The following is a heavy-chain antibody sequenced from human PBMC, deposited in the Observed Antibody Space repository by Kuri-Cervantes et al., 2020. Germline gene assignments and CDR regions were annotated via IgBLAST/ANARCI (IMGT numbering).Heavy chain of an antibody. CDR1: GYTFTGYY. Sequence: ASVKVSCKASGYTFTGYYMHWVRQAPGQGLEWMGWINLNSGGTNYAQKFQGRVTISVDTSKNQFSLKLSSVTAADTAVYYCARSASSSWYGYYYYGMDVWGQGTTVTVSS. V-gene: IGHV1-2*02. CDR2: INLNSGGT. D-gene: IGHD6-13*01. CDR3: ARSASSSWYGYYYYGMDV. J-gene: IGHJ6*02.